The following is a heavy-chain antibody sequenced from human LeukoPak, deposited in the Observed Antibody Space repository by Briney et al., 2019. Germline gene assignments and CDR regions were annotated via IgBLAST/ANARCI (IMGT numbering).Heavy chain of an antibody. CDR1: GGSMSSYY. CDR2: IYYSGST. Sequence: SETLSLTCTVSGGSMSSYYWSWIRPPPGKGLEWIGYIYYSGSTNYNPSLKSRVTISVDTSKNQFTLKLSSVTAADTAVYYCARGRYGWLPFDYWGQGTLVTVSS. D-gene: IGHD3-16*01. J-gene: IGHJ4*02. CDR3: ARGRYGWLPFDY. V-gene: IGHV4-59*01.